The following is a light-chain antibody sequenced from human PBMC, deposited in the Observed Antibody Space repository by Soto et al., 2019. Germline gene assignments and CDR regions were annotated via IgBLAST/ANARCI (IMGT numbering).Light chain of an antibody. V-gene: IGLV1-44*01. CDR2: STY. CDR3: AAWDDSLNGSV. CDR1: SSNIGSNT. J-gene: IGLJ1*01. Sequence: QSVLTQPPSASGTPGQRVTISCSGSSSNIGSNTVHWYQQLPGTAPKLLIYSTYRRPSGVPDRFSGSKSGTSASLAISGLQSEDEADYYCAAWDDSLNGSVFGTGTKVTVL.